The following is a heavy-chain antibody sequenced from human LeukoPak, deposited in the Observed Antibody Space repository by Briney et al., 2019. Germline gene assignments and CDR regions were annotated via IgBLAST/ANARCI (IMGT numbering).Heavy chain of an antibody. J-gene: IGHJ4*02. CDR2: IDPNSGGT. V-gene: IGHV1-2*02. D-gene: IGHD2-2*01. CDR3: ARAGGGYCSSTSCYGIDY. CDR1: GYTFTGYY. Sequence: ASVKVSCKASGYTFTGYYMHWVRQAPGQGLEWMGWIDPNSGGTNYARKFQGRVTMTRDTSISTAYMELSRLRSDDTAVYYCARAGGGYCSSTSCYGIDYWGQGTLVTVSS.